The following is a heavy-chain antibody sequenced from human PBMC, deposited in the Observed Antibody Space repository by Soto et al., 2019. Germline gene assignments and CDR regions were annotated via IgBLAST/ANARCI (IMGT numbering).Heavy chain of an antibody. CDR3: ARTLFWSDYYYGMDV. CDR2: IYHSGST. CDR1: GGSISSGGYS. V-gene: IGHV4-30-2*01. Sequence: SETLSLTCAVSGGSISSGGYSWSWIRQPPGKGLEWIGYIYHSGSTYYNPSLKSRVTISVDRSKNQFSLKLSSVAAADTAVYYCARTLFWSDYYYGMDVWGQGTTVTVSS. J-gene: IGHJ6*02. D-gene: IGHD3-3*01.